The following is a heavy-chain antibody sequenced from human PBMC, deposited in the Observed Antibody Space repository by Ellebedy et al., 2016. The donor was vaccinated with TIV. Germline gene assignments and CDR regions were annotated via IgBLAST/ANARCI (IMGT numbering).Heavy chain of an antibody. J-gene: IGHJ4*02. Sequence: GESLKISXAASGSTFSNCWMHWVRQSPGTGLEWVADIKQDGSEKYYVDSVKGRFTISRDNAKNSLYLQMNSPRAEDTAVYFCVGEPMRDSGVDRTLYLDYWGQGILVTVSS. CDR2: IKQDGSEK. D-gene: IGHD6-19*01. V-gene: IGHV3-7*01. CDR1: GSTFSNCW. CDR3: VGEPMRDSGVDRTLYLDY.